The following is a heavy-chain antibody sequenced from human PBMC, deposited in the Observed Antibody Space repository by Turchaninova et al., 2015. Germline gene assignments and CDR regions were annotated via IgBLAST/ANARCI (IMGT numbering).Heavy chain of an antibody. V-gene: IGHV4-59*01. D-gene: IGHD1-14*01. J-gene: IGHJ3*02. CDR3: AGGARGTSLHI. CDR1: GGSISSYY. Sequence: QVQLQESGPGLVKPSETLSLTCTVSGGSISSYYWSWIRQTPGKGLEWIGYIYYSWSTNYNPSRKSRVNISLDTSKNQFSLKLSSVPAADTAVKYCAGGARGTSLHIWGQGTMVTVSS. CDR2: IYYSWST.